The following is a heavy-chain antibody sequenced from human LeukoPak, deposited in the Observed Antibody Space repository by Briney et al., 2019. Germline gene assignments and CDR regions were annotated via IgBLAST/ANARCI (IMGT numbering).Heavy chain of an antibody. V-gene: IGHV3-30-3*01. CDR2: ISYDGSNK. J-gene: IGHJ4*02. Sequence: PGGSLRLSCAASGFTFSDYYMSWIRQAPGKGLEWVAVISYDGSNKYYADSVKGRFTISRDNSKNTLYLQMNSLRAEDTAVYYCARRQSLGYSSGSYWGQGTLVTVSS. CDR1: GFTFSDYY. CDR3: ARRQSLGYSSGSY. D-gene: IGHD6-19*01.